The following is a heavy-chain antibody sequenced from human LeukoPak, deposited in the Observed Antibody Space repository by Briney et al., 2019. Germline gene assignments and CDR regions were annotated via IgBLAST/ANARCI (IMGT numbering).Heavy chain of an antibody. CDR1: GFTLSTYP. J-gene: IGHJ4*02. Sequence: GGSLRLSCAASGFTLSTYPVMWVRQAPGKGLEWVSAISAGADNTYYADSVKGRFTISRDNSKNTLYLQMNSLRADDTAVYYCAKDRGYWGQGTLVTVSS. V-gene: IGHV3-23*01. CDR3: AKDRGY. CDR2: ISAGADNT.